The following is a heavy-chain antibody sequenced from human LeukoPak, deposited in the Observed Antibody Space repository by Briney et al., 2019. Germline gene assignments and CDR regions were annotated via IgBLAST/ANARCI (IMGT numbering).Heavy chain of an antibody. V-gene: IGHV1-69*01. CDR2: IIPFFGTA. J-gene: IGHJ4*02. CDR1: GGTFSSYA. Sequence: SVKVSCKASGGTFSSYAVSWVRQAPGQGLEWMGGIIPFFGTANYAQKSQGRVTTTADESTSTAYMELSSLRSEDTAVYYCAKGVRKTYYYDSSGCEFDYWGQGTLVTVSS. D-gene: IGHD3-22*01. CDR3: AKGVRKTYYYDSSGCEFDY.